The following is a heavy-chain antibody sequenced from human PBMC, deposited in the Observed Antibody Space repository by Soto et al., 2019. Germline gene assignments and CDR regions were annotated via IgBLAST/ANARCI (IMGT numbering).Heavy chain of an antibody. CDR1: GGSFSGYY. Sequence: SETLSLTCAVYGGSFSGYYWSWIRQPPGKGLEWIGEINHSGSTNYNPSLKSRVTISVDTSKNQFSLKLSSVTAADTAVYYCARMAVGPGNTFYYYYGMDVWGQGTTVTVSS. CDR3: ARMAVGPGNTFYYYYGMDV. V-gene: IGHV4-34*01. D-gene: IGHD6-19*01. CDR2: INHSGST. J-gene: IGHJ6*02.